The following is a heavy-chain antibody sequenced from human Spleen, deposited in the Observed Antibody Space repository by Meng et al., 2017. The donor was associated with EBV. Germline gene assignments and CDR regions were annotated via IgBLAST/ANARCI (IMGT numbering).Heavy chain of an antibody. J-gene: IGHJ4*02. Sequence: QLQLQESGPGLVKPSETLSLTCTVSGGSVSRGSYYWSWIRQPPGKGLEWIGYIYHSGSTKYNPSLTSRVTISVDTSKNQFSLNLRSVTAADTAVYYCARDGYSSGIDYWGQGTLVTVSS. V-gene: IGHV4-61*01. CDR1: GGSVSRGSYY. CDR3: ARDGYSSGIDY. D-gene: IGHD6-19*01. CDR2: IYHSGST.